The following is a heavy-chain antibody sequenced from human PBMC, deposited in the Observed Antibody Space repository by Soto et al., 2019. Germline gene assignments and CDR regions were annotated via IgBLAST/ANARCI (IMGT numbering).Heavy chain of an antibody. CDR1: GYSFTSYW. CDR3: ASPYSSSWLSLDY. V-gene: IGHV5-51*01. D-gene: IGHD6-13*01. J-gene: IGHJ4*02. Sequence: GESLKISCTGSGYSFTSYWIGWVRQMPGKGLEWMGIIYPGDSDTRYSPSFQGQVTISADKSISTAYLQWSSLKASDTAMYYCASPYSSSWLSLDYWGQGTLVTVSS. CDR2: IYPGDSDT.